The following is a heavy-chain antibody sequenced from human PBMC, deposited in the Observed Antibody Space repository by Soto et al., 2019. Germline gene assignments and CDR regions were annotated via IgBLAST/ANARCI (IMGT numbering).Heavy chain of an antibody. CDR2: ISAYNGNT. V-gene: IGHV1-18*01. Sequence: ASVKVSCKASGYTFTSYGISWVRQAPGQGLEWMGWISAYNGNTNYAQKLQGRVTMTTDTSTSTAYMELRSLRSDDTAVYYCARARRGNWKTPGAFDIWGQGTMVTVSS. CDR1: GYTFTSYG. CDR3: ARARRGNWKTPGAFDI. D-gene: IGHD1-1*01. J-gene: IGHJ3*02.